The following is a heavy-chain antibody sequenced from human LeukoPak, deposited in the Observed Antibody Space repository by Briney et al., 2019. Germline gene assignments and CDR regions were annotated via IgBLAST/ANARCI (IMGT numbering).Heavy chain of an antibody. D-gene: IGHD3-16*02. CDR1: GFTFSSYA. CDR3: AKVTYDYIWGSYRLYYFDY. J-gene: IGHJ4*02. CDR2: ISGSGGST. V-gene: IGHV3-23*01. Sequence: GGSLRLSCAASGFTFSSYAMSWARQAPGKGLEWVSAISGSGGSTYYADSVKGRFTISRDNSKNTLYLQMNSLRAEDTAVYYCAKVTYDYIWGSYRLYYFDYWGQGTLVTVSS.